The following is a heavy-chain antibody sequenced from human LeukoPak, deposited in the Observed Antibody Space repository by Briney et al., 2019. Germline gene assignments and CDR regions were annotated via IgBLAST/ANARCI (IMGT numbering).Heavy chain of an antibody. CDR3: VKDETGSSWYN. V-gene: IGHV3-23*01. CDR1: GFTFSSYY. CDR2: IGGSGTGT. D-gene: IGHD6-13*01. Sequence: GGSLRLSCAASGFTFSSYYMSWVRQAPGKGLEWVSAIGGSGTGTYYADSVKGRFTISRDKFKNTLYLQMNSLRAEDTAVYYCVKDETGSSWYNWGQGTLVTVSS. J-gene: IGHJ4*02.